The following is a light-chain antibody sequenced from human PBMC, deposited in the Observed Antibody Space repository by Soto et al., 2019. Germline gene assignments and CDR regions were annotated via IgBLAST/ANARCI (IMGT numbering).Light chain of an antibody. V-gene: IGLV1-44*01. CDR2: SND. J-gene: IGLJ3*02. CDR1: SSNIGTNT. CDR3: SSYAGSNNLWV. Sequence: QSVLTQPPSASGTPGQRVSISCSGGSSNIGTNTVNWYQHLPGTAPKLLIFSNDERPSGVPDRFSGSKSGNTASLTVSGLQAEDEADYYCSSYAGSNNLWVFGGGTKLTVL.